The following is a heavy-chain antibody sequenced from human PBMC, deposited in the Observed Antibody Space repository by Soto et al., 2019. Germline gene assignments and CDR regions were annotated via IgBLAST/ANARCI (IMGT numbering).Heavy chain of an antibody. D-gene: IGHD3-22*01. CDR3: TTDSYMTTIVVRIDY. Sequence: PGGSLRLACAASGFTFTNAWINWVRQAPGKGLEWVGRIKSKLDGGTTDFAASVKGRFAISRDDSTHMVYLQMTSLKTEDTAIYFCTTDSYMTTIVVRIDYWGHGTLVTVSS. CDR1: GFTFTNAW. J-gene: IGHJ4*01. V-gene: IGHV3-15*07. CDR2: IKSKLDGGTT.